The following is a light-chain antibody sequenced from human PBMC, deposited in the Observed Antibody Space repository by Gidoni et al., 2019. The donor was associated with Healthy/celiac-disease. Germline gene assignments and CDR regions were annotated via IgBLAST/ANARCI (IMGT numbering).Light chain of an antibody. CDR3: QQRSTPFT. Sequence: DIVLTQSPATLSLSPGERATLSCRASQSVSSYLAWYQQKPGQAPRLLIYDASNRATGIPARFSGSGSGTDFTLTSSSLEPEDFAVYYCQQRSTPFTFGPXTKVDIK. CDR1: QSVSSY. J-gene: IGKJ3*01. CDR2: DAS. V-gene: IGKV3-11*01.